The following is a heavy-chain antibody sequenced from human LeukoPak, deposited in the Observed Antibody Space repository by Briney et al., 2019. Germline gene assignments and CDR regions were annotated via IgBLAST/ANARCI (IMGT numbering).Heavy chain of an antibody. J-gene: IGHJ5*02. D-gene: IGHD1-7*01. CDR2: ISSSGSTI. V-gene: IGHV3-48*03. CDR1: GFTFSNYE. CDR3: ARGATDTTRWFDP. Sequence: GGSLRLSCAASGFTFSNYEMNWVRQAPGKGLEWVSYISSSGSTIYYADSVEGRFTISRDNAKNSLYLQMNSLRAEDTATYYCARGATDTTRWFDPWGQGTLVTVSS.